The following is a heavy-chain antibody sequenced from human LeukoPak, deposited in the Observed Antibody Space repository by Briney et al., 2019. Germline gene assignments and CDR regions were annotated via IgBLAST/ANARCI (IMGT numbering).Heavy chain of an antibody. Sequence: GGSLRLSCAVSGFTFSSYSMNWVRQAPGKGLEWVSSISSSSSYIYYADSVKGRFTISRDNAKNSLYLQMNSLRAEDTAVYYCASGYCSGGSCYSGAFDIWGQGTMVTVSS. CDR1: GFTFSSYS. V-gene: IGHV3-21*01. CDR3: ASGYCSGGSCYSGAFDI. D-gene: IGHD2-15*01. CDR2: ISSSSSYI. J-gene: IGHJ3*02.